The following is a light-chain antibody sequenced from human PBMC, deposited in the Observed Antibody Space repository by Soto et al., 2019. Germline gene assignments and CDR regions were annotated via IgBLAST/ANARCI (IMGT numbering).Light chain of an antibody. J-gene: IGKJ5*01. CDR1: QSISSW. CDR3: QQYNSYPIT. Sequence: DIQMTPSPSTLSASVGDRVTITCRAIQSISSWLAWYQQKPGKAPKLLFYDASSLESGVPSRFSGSGSGTDFPLTISSLQPDDFATYYCQQYNSYPITFGQGTRLEIK. V-gene: IGKV1-5*01. CDR2: DAS.